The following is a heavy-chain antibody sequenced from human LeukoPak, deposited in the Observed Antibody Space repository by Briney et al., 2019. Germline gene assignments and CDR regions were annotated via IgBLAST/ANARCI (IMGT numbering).Heavy chain of an antibody. CDR3: AREGGYDSGIDY. D-gene: IGHD5-12*01. CDR2: IYYSGST. V-gene: IGHV4-39*07. Sequence: PSETLSLTCTVSGGSVSSSSYYWGWIRQPPGKGLEWIGSIYYSGSTYYNPSLKSRVTISVDTSKNQFSLKLSSVTAADTAVYYCAREGGYDSGIDYWGQGTLVTVSS. J-gene: IGHJ4*02. CDR1: GGSVSSSSYY.